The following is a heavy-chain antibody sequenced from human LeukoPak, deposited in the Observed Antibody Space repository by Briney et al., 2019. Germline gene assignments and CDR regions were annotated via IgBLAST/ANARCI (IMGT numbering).Heavy chain of an antibody. CDR3: ARDVAGSGSH. CDR1: GCIFSSYW. Sequence: GGSLRLSCAASGCIFSSYWMHWVRQVPGKGLEWVSRINEHGSITPYADSLKDRFPISRHNAKNTLYLQMNSLRAEDSAVYYCARDVAGSGSHWGQGTLVTVSS. V-gene: IGHV3-74*01. J-gene: IGHJ4*02. D-gene: IGHD3-10*01. CDR2: INEHGSIT.